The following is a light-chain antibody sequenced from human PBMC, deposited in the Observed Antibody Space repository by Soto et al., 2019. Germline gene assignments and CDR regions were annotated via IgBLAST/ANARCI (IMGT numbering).Light chain of an antibody. CDR1: QSVSSY. CDR3: QQRKNWPLT. Sequence: EIVLTQSPATLSLSPGERATLSCRASQSVSSYLAWYQQQPGQAPRLLIYDASNRATGIPARFSGSGSGADFTLTIRSLETEHFAVYYCQQRKNWPLTFGGGTKVDI. CDR2: DAS. V-gene: IGKV3-11*01. J-gene: IGKJ4*01.